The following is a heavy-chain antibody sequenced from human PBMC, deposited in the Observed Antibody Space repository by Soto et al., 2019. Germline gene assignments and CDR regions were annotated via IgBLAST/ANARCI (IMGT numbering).Heavy chain of an antibody. J-gene: IGHJ4*02. Sequence: PGRSLRLSCVASGFTFSSYVIHWVRQAPGKGLEWVALISTDGTEKHYPGSVRGRFTISRDNSKNTVYLQLDRLGTDDTGVYHCARGGWLQNPGSDYWGQGILVTVSS. D-gene: IGHD2-15*01. V-gene: IGHV3-30-3*01. CDR2: ISTDGTEK. CDR1: GFTFSSYV. CDR3: ARGGWLQNPGSDY.